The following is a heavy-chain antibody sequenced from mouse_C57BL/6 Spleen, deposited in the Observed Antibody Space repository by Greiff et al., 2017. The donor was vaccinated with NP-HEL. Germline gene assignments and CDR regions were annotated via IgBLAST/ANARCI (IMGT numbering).Heavy chain of an antibody. Sequence: EVQVVESGGGLVKPGGSLKLSCAASGFTFSSYAMSWVRQTPEKRLEWVATISDGGSYTYYPDNVKGRFTISRDNAKNNLYLQMGHLKSEDTAMYYCARRASYYAMDYWGQGTSVTVSS. J-gene: IGHJ4*01. CDR3: ARRASYYAMDY. CDR2: ISDGGSYT. D-gene: IGHD3-3*01. V-gene: IGHV5-4*01. CDR1: GFTFSSYA.